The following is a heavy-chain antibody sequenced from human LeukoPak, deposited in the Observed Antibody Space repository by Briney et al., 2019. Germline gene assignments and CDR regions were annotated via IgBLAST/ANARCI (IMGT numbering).Heavy chain of an antibody. CDR2: LSSSSTYI. CDR1: GFTFSTYA. CDR3: ARENYHETSGLDY. V-gene: IGHV3-21*01. Sequence: PGGSLRLSCAASGFTFSTYAMNWVRQAPGKGLEWVLSLSSSSTYIYYADSVKGRFTISRDNAKNSLYLQVNSLRAEDTAVYYCARENYHETSGLDYWGQGTLVTVSS. D-gene: IGHD3-22*01. J-gene: IGHJ4*02.